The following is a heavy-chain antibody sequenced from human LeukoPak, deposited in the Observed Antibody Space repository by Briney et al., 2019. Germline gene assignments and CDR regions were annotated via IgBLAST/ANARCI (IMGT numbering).Heavy chain of an antibody. D-gene: IGHD3-10*01. J-gene: IGHJ4*02. CDR2: IYSGGNT. Sequence: GGSLRLSCAASGFTVSSNYMSWVRQAPGKGLEWVSIIYSGGNTYYADSVKGRFTISRDNSKNTLYLQMNSLRAEDTAVYYCASVWFGELPFDFWGQETLVTVSS. CDR1: GFTVSSNY. CDR3: ASVWFGELPFDF. V-gene: IGHV3-66*01.